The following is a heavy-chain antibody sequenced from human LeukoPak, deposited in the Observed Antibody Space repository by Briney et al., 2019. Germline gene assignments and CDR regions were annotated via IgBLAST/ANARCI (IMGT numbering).Heavy chain of an antibody. CDR2: IYYSGST. CDR3: ARSGMIAAAGTDHFQH. J-gene: IGHJ1*01. V-gene: IGHV4-39*01. Sequence: PSETLSLTRTVSGGSISSSSYYWGWIRQPPGKGLEWIGSIYYSGSTYYNPSLKSRVTISVDTSKNQFSLKLSSVTAADTAVYYCARSGMIAAAGTDHFQHWGQGTLVTVSS. CDR1: GGSISSSSYY. D-gene: IGHD6-13*01.